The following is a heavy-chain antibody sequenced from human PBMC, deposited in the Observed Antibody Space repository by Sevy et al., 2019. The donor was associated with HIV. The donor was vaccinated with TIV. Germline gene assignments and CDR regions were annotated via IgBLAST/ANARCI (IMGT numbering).Heavy chain of an antibody. J-gene: IGHJ4*02. D-gene: IGHD3-16*01. Sequence: GESLKISCAASGFSFSSYNMNWVRQAPGKGLEWVSSISSSATYINYADSVKGRFTIFRDNAKNSLYLQMSSLRAEDTAVYYCATIYNYGDDYWGQGTLVNVSS. CDR2: ISSSATYI. CDR3: ATIYNYGDDY. CDR1: GFSFSSYN. V-gene: IGHV3-21*01.